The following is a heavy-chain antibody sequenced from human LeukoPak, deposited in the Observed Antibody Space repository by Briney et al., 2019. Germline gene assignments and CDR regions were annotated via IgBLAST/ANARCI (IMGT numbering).Heavy chain of an antibody. V-gene: IGHV3-7*03. D-gene: IGHD2-2*01. CDR3: ARDSSWHQYYYYGMDV. J-gene: IGHJ6*02. CDR1: GFTFSGRW. CDR2: IKQDGSEN. Sequence: PGGSLRLSCAASGFTFSGRWMSWVRQAPGKGPEWVANIKQDGSENHYVDSVKGRFTISRDNAKNSLYLQMSSLRAEDTAVYYCARDSSWHQYYYYGMDVWGQGTTVTVSS.